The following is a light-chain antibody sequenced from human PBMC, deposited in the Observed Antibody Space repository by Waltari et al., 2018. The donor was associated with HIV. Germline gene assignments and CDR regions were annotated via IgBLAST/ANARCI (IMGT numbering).Light chain of an antibody. CDR3: AAWDDRLSGWV. CDR2: RNK. V-gene: IGLV1-47*01. Sequence: QSVLTQPPSASGTPGQTVTISCSGSSSNIGRNYVYWYQQLQRTAPKLLIHRNKQRPSGVPDRFSGSKSGTSVSLAISGLRSEDEADYYCAAWDDRLSGWVFGGGTKLTV. J-gene: IGLJ3*02. CDR1: SSNIGRNY.